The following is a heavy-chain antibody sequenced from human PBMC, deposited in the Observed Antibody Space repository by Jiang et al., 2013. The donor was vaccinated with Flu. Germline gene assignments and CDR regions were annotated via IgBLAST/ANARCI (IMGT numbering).Heavy chain of an antibody. V-gene: IGHV4-59*01. CDR2: IFYSGST. D-gene: IGHD5-18*01. Sequence: SGSGLVKPSETLSLTCTVSGGSISSYYWSWIRQPPGKGLEWIGYIFYSGSTNYNPSLKSRVTISVDTSKNQFSLKLNSVTAADTAVYYCAREAPYSYGFKGWFDPWGQGTLVSVSS. CDR1: GGSISSYY. CDR3: AREAPYSYGFKGWFDP. J-gene: IGHJ5*02.